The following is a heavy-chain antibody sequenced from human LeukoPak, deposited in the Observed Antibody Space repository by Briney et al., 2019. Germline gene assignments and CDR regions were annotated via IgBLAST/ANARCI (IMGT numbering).Heavy chain of an antibody. CDR1: GYTFTSYD. D-gene: IGHD4-17*01. Sequence: ASVKVSCKASGYTFTSYDINWVRQATGQGLEWMGWMNPNSGNTGYAQKFQGRVTMTRNTSISTAYMELSSLRFEDTAVYYCARGYGDYYYYGMDVWGQGTTVTVSS. J-gene: IGHJ6*02. CDR2: MNPNSGNT. V-gene: IGHV1-8*01. CDR3: ARGYGDYYYYGMDV.